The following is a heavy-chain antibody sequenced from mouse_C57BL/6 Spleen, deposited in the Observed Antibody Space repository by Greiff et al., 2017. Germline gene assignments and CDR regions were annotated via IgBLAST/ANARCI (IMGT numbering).Heavy chain of an antibody. V-gene: IGHV1-81*01. CDR3: ARSQDGSSYSYWYFDV. J-gene: IGHJ1*03. CDR1: GYTFTSYG. D-gene: IGHD1-1*01. Sequence: QVQLQESGAELARPGASVKLSCKASGYTFTSYGISWVKQRTGQGLEWIGEIYPRSGNTYYNEKFKGKATLTADKSSSTAYMALRSLTSEDSAVSFCARSQDGSSYSYWYFDVWGTGTTVTVSS. CDR2: IYPRSGNT.